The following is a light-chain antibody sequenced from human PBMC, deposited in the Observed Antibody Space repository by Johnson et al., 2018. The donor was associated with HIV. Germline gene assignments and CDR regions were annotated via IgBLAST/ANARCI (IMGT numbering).Light chain of an antibody. V-gene: IGLV1-51*01. J-gene: IGLJ1*01. CDR1: SSNIGKNY. Sequence: QPVLTQPPSVSAAPGQKVTISCSGSSSNIGKNYVSWYQQLPGTAPKLLIFDNHKRPSGIPDRFSGSKSGTSATLGITGIQTGDEADYYCGTWDSSLSAFVFGTGTKRTVL. CDR2: DNH. CDR3: GTWDSSLSAFV.